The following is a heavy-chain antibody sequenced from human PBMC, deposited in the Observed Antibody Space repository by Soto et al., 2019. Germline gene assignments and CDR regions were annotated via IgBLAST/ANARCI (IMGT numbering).Heavy chain of an antibody. CDR1: GGSISSYY. D-gene: IGHD2-15*01. CDR3: ARHTPAISISDH. V-gene: IGHV4-59*08. J-gene: IGHJ4*02. CDR2: IYYNGST. Sequence: SETLSLTCTVSGGSISSYYWSWIRQPPGKGLEWIGNIYYNGSTNYNPSLKSRVTISVDTSKNQFSLKLSSVTAADTAVYYCARHTPAISISDHWGQGTLVTVSS.